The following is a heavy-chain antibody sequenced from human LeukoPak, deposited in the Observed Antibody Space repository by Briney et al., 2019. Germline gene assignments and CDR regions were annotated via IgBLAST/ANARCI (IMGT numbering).Heavy chain of an antibody. V-gene: IGHV4-39*01. Sequence: SETLSLTCTVSGGSISSSRYYWGWIRQPPGKGLEWIGTIYYTGNTYYNPSLKSRVTISVDTSKSQFSLKLSSVTAADTAVYYCARLLTVAGRIDYWGQGTLVTVSS. D-gene: IGHD6-19*01. CDR2: IYYTGNT. CDR3: ARLLTVAGRIDY. J-gene: IGHJ4*02. CDR1: GGSISSSRYY.